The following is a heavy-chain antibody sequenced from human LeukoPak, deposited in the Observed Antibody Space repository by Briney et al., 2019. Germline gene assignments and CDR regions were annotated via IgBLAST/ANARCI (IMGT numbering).Heavy chain of an antibody. Sequence: GGSLRLSCAASGFTFSSYGMHWVRQAPGKGLEWVAVISYDGSNKYYADSVKGRFTISRDNSKNTLYLQMNSLRAEDTAVYYCARDGGWDIRIVYQDYWGQGTLVTVSS. D-gene: IGHD5-12*01. J-gene: IGHJ4*02. V-gene: IGHV3-30*03. CDR3: ARDGGWDIRIVYQDY. CDR2: ISYDGSNK. CDR1: GFTFSSYG.